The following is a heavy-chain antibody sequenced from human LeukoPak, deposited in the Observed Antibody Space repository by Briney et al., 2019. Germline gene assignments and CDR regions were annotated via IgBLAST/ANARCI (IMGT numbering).Heavy chain of an antibody. CDR1: GLTFDIYS. V-gene: IGHV3-66*02. J-gene: IGHJ6*03. Sequence: GGSLRLSCEASGLTFDIYSMSWVRQAPGKGLEWVSVIYSGGSTYYADSVKGRFTISRDNSKNTLYLQMNSLRAEDTAVYYCARGYCSSTSCYNPHVYYYYYYMDVWGKGTTVTVSS. CDR2: IYSGGST. D-gene: IGHD2-2*02. CDR3: ARGYCSSTSCYNPHVYYYYYYMDV.